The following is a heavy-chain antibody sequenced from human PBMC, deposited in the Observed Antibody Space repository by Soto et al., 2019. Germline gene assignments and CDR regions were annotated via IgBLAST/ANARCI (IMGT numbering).Heavy chain of an antibody. J-gene: IGHJ4*02. V-gene: IGHV3-30-3*01. CDR3: ARDRDVDTAMVIFGDY. CDR1: GFTFSSYA. D-gene: IGHD5-18*01. Sequence: GGSRRLSCAASGFTFSSYAMHWVRQAPGKGLEWVAVISYDGSNKYYADSVKGRFTISRDNSKNTLYLQMNSLRAEDTAVYYCARDRDVDTAMVIFGDYWGQGTLVTVSS. CDR2: ISYDGSNK.